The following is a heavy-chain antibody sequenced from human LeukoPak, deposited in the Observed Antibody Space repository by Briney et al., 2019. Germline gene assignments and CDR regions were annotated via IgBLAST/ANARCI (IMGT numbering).Heavy chain of an antibody. D-gene: IGHD3-10*01. J-gene: IGHJ6*02. V-gene: IGHV4-4*07. CDR2: IYTSGST. CDR3: ARAYGSGSYYIYYYYGMDV. CDR1: GGSISSYY. Sequence: PSETLSLTCTVSGGSISSYYWSWIRQPPGKGLEWIGRIYTSGSTNYNPSLKSRVTMSVDTSKNQFSLKLSSVTAADTAVYYCARAYGSGSYYIYYYYGMDVWGQGTTVTVSS.